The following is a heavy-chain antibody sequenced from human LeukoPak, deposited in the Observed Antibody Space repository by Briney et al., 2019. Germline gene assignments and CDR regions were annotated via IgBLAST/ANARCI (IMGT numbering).Heavy chain of an antibody. D-gene: IGHD3-10*01. Sequence: SETLSLTCTVSGYSISSGYYWGWIRQPPGKGLEWIGSIYHSGSTYYNPSLKSRVTISVDTSKNQFSLKLSSVTAADTAVYYRATGDGSGTNWFDPWGQGTLVTVSS. V-gene: IGHV4-38-2*02. CDR3: ATGDGSGTNWFDP. CDR2: IYHSGST. J-gene: IGHJ5*02. CDR1: GYSISSGYY.